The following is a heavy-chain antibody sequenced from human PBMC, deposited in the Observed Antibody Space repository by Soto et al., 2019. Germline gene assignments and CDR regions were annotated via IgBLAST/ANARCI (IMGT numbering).Heavy chain of an antibody. Sequence: QVQLVQSGAEVKKPGASVKVSCKASGFTFITYDIDWVRQATGQGLEWIGWMNPNSGNMGYAQKFQGGIALTRDTSISTVYMELSSLRAEDTAVYYCARADNGGWANGYYGMDVWGQGTTVTVSS. CDR2: MNPNSGNM. V-gene: IGHV1-8*01. CDR3: ARADNGGWANGYYGMDV. J-gene: IGHJ6*02. CDR1: GFTFITYD. D-gene: IGHD6-19*01.